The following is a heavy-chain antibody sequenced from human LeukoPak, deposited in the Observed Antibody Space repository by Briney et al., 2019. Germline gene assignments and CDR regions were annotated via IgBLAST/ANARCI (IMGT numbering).Heavy chain of an antibody. Sequence: GGSLRLSCAASGFTFSSYTMNWVRQAPGKGLEWVSFISSSSSYIYFADSVKGRFTISRDNAKNSLYLQMNSLRAEDTAVYYCARDSPYCGGDCSYAFDIWGQGTMVTVSS. CDR1: GFTFSSYT. V-gene: IGHV3-21*01. CDR2: ISSSSSYI. D-gene: IGHD2-21*02. J-gene: IGHJ3*02. CDR3: ARDSPYCGGDCSYAFDI.